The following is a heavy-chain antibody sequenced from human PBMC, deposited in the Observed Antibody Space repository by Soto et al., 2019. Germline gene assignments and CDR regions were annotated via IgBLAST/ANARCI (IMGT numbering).Heavy chain of an antibody. CDR3: ARAKAAAGTVHAWLIGGFDP. D-gene: IGHD6-13*01. CDR2: MNPNSGNT. V-gene: IGHV1-8*01. J-gene: IGHJ5*02. CDR1: GYTFTSYD. Sequence: GASVKVSCKASGYTFTSYDINWVRQATGQGLEWMGWMNPNSGNTGYAQKFQGRVTMTRNTSISTAYMELSSLRSEDTAVYYCARAKAAAGTVHAWLIGGFDPWGQGTPVTVSS.